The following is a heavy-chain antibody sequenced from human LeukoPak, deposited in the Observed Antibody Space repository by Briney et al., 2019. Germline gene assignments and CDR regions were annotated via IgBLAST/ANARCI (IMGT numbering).Heavy chain of an antibody. D-gene: IGHD1-1*01. Sequence: GRSLRLSCAASGFPFNTYGMHWVRQAPGKGLEWVAVISYDGTDKFYADSVKGRFTISRDNSRNPVYLQVNRLRVEDTAVYYCAKDTGTARLDYWGQGTLVTVS. J-gene: IGHJ4*02. CDR3: AKDTGTARLDY. CDR1: GFPFNTYG. V-gene: IGHV3-30*18. CDR2: ISYDGTDK.